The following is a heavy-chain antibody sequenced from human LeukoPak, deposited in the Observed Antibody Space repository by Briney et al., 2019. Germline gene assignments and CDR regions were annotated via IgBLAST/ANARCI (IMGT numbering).Heavy chain of an antibody. D-gene: IGHD6-19*01. CDR3: AKAGQWLGTFDY. Sequence: GGSLRLSCAASGFTFGAYNMNWVRQAPGKGLEWVSAISGSGGSTYYADSVKGRFTISRDNSKNTLYLQMNSLRAEDTAVYYCAKAGQWLGTFDYWGQGTLVTVSS. CDR1: GFTFGAYN. J-gene: IGHJ4*02. V-gene: IGHV3-23*01. CDR2: ISGSGGST.